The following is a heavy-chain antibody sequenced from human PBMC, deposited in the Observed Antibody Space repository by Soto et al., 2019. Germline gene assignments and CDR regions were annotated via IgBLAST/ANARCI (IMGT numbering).Heavy chain of an antibody. Sequence: SETLSLTCTVSGGSISSSSYYWGWIRQHPGKGLEWIGSIYYSGSTYYNPSLKSRVTISVDTSKNQFSLKLSSVTAADTAVYYCARTGGGPYYYGMDVWGQGTTVTVSS. D-gene: IGHD2-8*02. CDR3: ARTGGGPYYYGMDV. V-gene: IGHV4-39*01. J-gene: IGHJ6*02. CDR2: IYYSGST. CDR1: GGSISSSSYY.